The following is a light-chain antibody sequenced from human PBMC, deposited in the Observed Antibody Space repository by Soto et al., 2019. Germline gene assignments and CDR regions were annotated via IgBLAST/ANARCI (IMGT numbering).Light chain of an antibody. CDR2: EVD. CDR1: SSDVGGYEY. J-gene: IGLJ7*01. V-gene: IGLV2-8*01. CDR3: SSDAGYNYAV. Sequence: QSALTQPPSASGSPGQSVTISCTGTSSDVGGYEYVSWYQQHPGKAPKLIIYEVDKRPSGVPDRFSGSKSGNTASLTVSGLQNENEAEYYCSSDAGYNYAVFGGGTQLTVL.